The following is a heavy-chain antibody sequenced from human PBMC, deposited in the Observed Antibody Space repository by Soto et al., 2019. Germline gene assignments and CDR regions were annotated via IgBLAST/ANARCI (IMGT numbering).Heavy chain of an antibody. J-gene: IGHJ2*01. CDR2: ISGSGIST. CDR1: GFTFRSYA. V-gene: IGHV3-23*01. CDR3: AKEPVGPDWYFDL. Sequence: DVQLLESGGGLVQPGGSLRLSCAASGFTFRSYAMSWVRQAPGKGLEWVSGISGSGISTHYADSVKGRFTVSRDNSKNTLDRQMNSLRAEDKAVYNCAKEPVGPDWYFDLWGRGTLVTVSS.